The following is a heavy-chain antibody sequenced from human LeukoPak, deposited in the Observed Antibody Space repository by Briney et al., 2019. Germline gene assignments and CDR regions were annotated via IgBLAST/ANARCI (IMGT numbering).Heavy chain of an antibody. Sequence: RPGGSLRLSCATSGFTFSDYEMNWVRQAPGKGLEWVSYISTSGSTKYYAESVKGRFTISRDNAKNSLYLQMNSLSAEDTAVYYCAREAGDRSFSWGQGTLIIVSS. CDR2: ISTSGSTK. CDR3: AREAGDRSFS. J-gene: IGHJ5*02. V-gene: IGHV3-48*03. D-gene: IGHD7-27*01. CDR1: GFTFSDYE.